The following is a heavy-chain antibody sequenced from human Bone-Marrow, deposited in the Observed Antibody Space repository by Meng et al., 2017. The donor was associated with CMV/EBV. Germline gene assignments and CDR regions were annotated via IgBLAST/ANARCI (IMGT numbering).Heavy chain of an antibody. Sequence: GESLKISSKGSGYSSPSYWTGWVRQMPGKGLEWMGMIYPADSDVSYSPSFQGQHTISADKSISTVYLQWSSLKASDTDVYYCACFHGSGGRPPYYGGQGTLVTVSS. CDR1: GYSSPSYW. J-gene: IGHJ4*02. D-gene: IGHD6-19*01. V-gene: IGHV5-51*03. CDR3: ACFHGSGGRPPYY. CDR2: IYPADSDV.